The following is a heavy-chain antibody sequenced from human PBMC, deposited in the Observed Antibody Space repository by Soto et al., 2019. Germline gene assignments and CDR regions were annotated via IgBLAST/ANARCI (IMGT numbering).Heavy chain of an antibody. J-gene: IGHJ4*02. CDR3: ARGGSGAMDY. D-gene: IGHD1-26*01. V-gene: IGHV3-30*03. Sequence: QVQLVESGGGVVQPGRSLRLSCAASGFTFSSYGMHWVRQAPGKGLEWVAVISYDGSNKYYADSVKGRFTISRDNSKNTLYLQMNSLRAEDTAVYCCARGGSGAMDYWGQGTLVTVSS. CDR2: ISYDGSNK. CDR1: GFTFSSYG.